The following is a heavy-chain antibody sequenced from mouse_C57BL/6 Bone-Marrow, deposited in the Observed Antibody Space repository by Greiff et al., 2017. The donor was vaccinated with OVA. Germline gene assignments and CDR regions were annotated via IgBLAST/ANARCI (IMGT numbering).Heavy chain of an antibody. J-gene: IGHJ2*01. CDR2: IDPNSGGT. V-gene: IGHV1-72*01. D-gene: IGHD1-1*01. CDR1: GYPFTSYW. Sequence: VQLQQPGAELVKPGASVKLSCKASGYPFTSYWMHWVKQMPGRGLAWIGRIDPNSGGTKYNEKFKSKATLTVDKPSSTAYMQLSSLTSEDSAVYYCARVFITTVVATDFDYWGQGTTLTVSS. CDR3: ARVFITTVVATDFDY.